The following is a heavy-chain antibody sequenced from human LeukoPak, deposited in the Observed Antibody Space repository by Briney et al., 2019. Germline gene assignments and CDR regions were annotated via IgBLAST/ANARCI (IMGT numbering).Heavy chain of an antibody. CDR1: GYTYTGYY. CDR3: ARVGTIGAAATVGY. D-gene: IGHD6-13*01. J-gene: IGHJ4*02. Sequence: ASVKVSCKASGYTYTGYYMHRVRQAPGQGVEWMAWINPNSGGTNYAQKFQGRVTMTRDTSISTAYMELSGLRSDDTAVYYCARVGTIGAAATVGYWGQGTLVTVSS. V-gene: IGHV1-2*02. CDR2: INPNSGGT.